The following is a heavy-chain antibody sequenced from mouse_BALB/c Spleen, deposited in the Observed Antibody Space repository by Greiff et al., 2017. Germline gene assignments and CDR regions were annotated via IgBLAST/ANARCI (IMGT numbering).Heavy chain of an antibody. J-gene: IGHJ2*01. Sequence: VMLVESGPGLVAPSQSLSITCTVSGFSLTSYGVHWVRQPPGKGLEWLGVIWAGGSTNYNSALMSRLSISKDNSKSQVFLKMNSLQTDDTAMYYCARDLIKYDSSYFDYWGQGTTLTVSS. CDR3: ARDLIKYDSSYFDY. CDR2: IWAGGST. V-gene: IGHV2-9*02. CDR1: GFSLTSYG. D-gene: IGHD2-4*01.